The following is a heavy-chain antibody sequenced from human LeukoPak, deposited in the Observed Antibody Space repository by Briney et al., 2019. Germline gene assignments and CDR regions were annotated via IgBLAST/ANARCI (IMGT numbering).Heavy chain of an antibody. CDR1: GFTFSSYS. D-gene: IGHD5-24*01. CDR2: ISSSSSYI. CDR3: ARGGYNPLYYFDY. V-gene: IGHV3-21*01. J-gene: IGHJ4*02. Sequence: PGGSLSLSCAASGFTFSSYSMTWVRQAPGKGLEWVSSISSSSSYIYYADSVKGRFTISRDNAKNSLYLQMNSLRAEDTAVYYCARGGYNPLYYFDYWGQGTLVTVSS.